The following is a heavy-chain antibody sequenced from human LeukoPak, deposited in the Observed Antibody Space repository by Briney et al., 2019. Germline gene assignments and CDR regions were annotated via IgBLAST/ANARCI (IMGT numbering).Heavy chain of an antibody. J-gene: IGHJ6*02. V-gene: IGHV3-66*01. D-gene: IGHD3-22*01. CDR2: IYSGGST. CDR1: GFTVSSNY. Sequence: GGSLRLSCAASGFTVSSNYMSWVRQAPGKGLEWVSVIYSGGSTYYADSVKGRFTISRDNSKNTLYLQMNSLRAEDTAVYYCASEDYYDSSGYGYNYYGMDVWGQGTTVTVSS. CDR3: ASEDYYDSSGYGYNYYGMDV.